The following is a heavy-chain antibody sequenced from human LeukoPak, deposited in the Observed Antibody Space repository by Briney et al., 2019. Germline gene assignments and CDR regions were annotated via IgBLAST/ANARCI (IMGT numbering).Heavy chain of an antibody. D-gene: IGHD3/OR15-3a*01. CDR1: GFTFSGYV. CDR3: AKIRKGTGYYDY. J-gene: IGHJ4*02. CDR2: ISGTGSNT. V-gene: IGHV3-23*01. Sequence: GGSLRLSCAASGFTFSGYVMNWVRQAPGKGLEWVSDISGTGSNTYYTDSVKGRFTISRDNSKNTLYLQMDSLRAEDTAVYYCAKIRKGTGYYDYWGQGTLVTVSS.